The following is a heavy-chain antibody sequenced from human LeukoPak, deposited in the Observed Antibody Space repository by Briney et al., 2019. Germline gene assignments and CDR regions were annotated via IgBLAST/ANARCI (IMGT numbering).Heavy chain of an antibody. D-gene: IGHD3-3*02. Sequence: PGGSLTRSCSASGFTVSSNLMTWVRQSPGRGLEWLSSSYSAGATYYADSVKGRFTISRDHSNNSVSLQMTNLRVEDTAIYYCARGASRISWPGIDYWGQGTLVTVSS. V-gene: IGHV3-53*01. J-gene: IGHJ4*02. CDR2: SYSAGAT. CDR1: GFTVSSNL. CDR3: ARGASRISWPGIDY.